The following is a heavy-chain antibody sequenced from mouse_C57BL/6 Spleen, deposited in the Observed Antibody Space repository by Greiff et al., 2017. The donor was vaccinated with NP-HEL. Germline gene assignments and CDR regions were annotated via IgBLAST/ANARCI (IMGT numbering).Heavy chain of an antibody. CDR1: GYTFTSYW. Sequence: QVQLQQSGTELVKPGASVKLSCKASGYTFTSYWMHWVKQRPGQGLEWIGNINPSNGGTNYNEKFKSKATLTVDKSSSPAYMQLSSLTSEDSAVYYCAREYYGSDYFDYWGQGTTLTVSS. V-gene: IGHV1-53*01. CDR3: AREYYGSDYFDY. D-gene: IGHD1-1*01. J-gene: IGHJ2*01. CDR2: INPSNGGT.